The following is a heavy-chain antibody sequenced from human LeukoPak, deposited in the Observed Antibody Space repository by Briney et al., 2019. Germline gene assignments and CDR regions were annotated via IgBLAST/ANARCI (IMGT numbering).Heavy chain of an antibody. CDR3: ARGGSILWFGELSQNNWFDP. D-gene: IGHD3-10*01. Sequence: PSETLSLTCAVYGGSFSGYYWSWIRQPPGKGLEWIGEINHSGSTNYNPSLKSRVTISVDTSKNQFSLKLSSVTAADTAVYYCARGGSILWFGELSQNNWFDPWGQGTLVTVSS. J-gene: IGHJ5*02. CDR2: INHSGST. CDR1: GGSFSGYY. V-gene: IGHV4-34*01.